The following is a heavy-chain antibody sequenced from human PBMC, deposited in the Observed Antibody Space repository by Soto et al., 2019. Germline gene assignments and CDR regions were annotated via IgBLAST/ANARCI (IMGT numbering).Heavy chain of an antibody. V-gene: IGHV4-59*08. CDR1: GDSIGSHY. J-gene: IGHJ4*02. Sequence: QVQLIESGPRLVKPSETLSLTCTVSGDSIGSHYWSWVRQPPGKGLECIGYIHYSGITIYNPSLNGRVTLSLDTSKNQFSLKITSVTAADTAVYYGARLPNFGTTPPFDYWGQGTLVTVSS. D-gene: IGHD3-3*01. CDR3: ARLPNFGTTPPFDY. CDR2: IHYSGIT.